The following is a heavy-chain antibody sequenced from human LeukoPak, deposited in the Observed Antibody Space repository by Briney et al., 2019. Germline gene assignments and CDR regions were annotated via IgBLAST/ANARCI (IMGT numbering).Heavy chain of an antibody. J-gene: IGHJ4*02. Sequence: ASVKVSCKASGYTFTSYGISWVRQAPGQGLEWMGWISAYNGNTNYAQKLQGRVTMTTDTSTSTAYMELRSLRSDDTAVYYCARDPHHGGYSYGGDYWGQGTLVTVSS. D-gene: IGHD5-18*01. CDR1: GYTFTSYG. V-gene: IGHV1-18*01. CDR2: ISAYNGNT. CDR3: ARDPHHGGYSYGGDY.